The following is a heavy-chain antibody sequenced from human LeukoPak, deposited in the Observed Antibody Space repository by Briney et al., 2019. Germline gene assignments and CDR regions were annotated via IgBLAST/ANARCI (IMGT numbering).Heavy chain of an antibody. Sequence: PGGSLRLSCAASGFTFDDYAMHWVRQAPGKGLEWVSGLSWNSNNICYAYSVKGRFTISRENVKNSLYLQTDRLRAEDMGLYYCAKGPSPYGSGSYFDYWGQGTLVTVSS. J-gene: IGHJ4*02. CDR3: AKGPSPYGSGSYFDY. CDR2: LSWNSNNI. CDR1: GFTFDDYA. V-gene: IGHV3-9*03. D-gene: IGHD3-10*01.